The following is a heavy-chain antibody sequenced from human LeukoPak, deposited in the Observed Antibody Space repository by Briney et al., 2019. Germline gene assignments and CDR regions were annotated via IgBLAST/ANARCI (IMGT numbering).Heavy chain of an antibody. CDR3: ASKGGSFTISGVLYNDAFAI. J-gene: IGHJ3*02. CDR2: IKEDGSEK. CDR1: GFTSSSYG. Sequence: TGGSLRLSCAASGFTSSSYGMHWVRQAPGKGLEWVANIKEDGSEKNYVDSAKGRFTISRDNAKNSLYLQMNNLRAEDTAVYYCASKGGSFTISGVLYNDAFAIWGQGTMVTVSA. V-gene: IGHV3-7*01. D-gene: IGHD3-3*01.